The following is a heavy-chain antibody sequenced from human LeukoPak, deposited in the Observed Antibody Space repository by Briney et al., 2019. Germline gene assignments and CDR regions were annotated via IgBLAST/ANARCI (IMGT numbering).Heavy chain of an antibody. CDR1: GFTFSSYG. V-gene: IGHV3-33*01. D-gene: IGHD2-2*01. CDR2: IWCDGSNK. J-gene: IGHJ4*02. CDR3: ARSAMRKYYFDY. Sequence: GGSLRLSCAASGFTFSSYGMHWVCQAPGKGLEWVAVIWCDGSNKYYADSVKGRFTISRDNSKNTLYLQMNSLRAEDTAVYYCARSAMRKYYFDYWGQGTLVTVSS.